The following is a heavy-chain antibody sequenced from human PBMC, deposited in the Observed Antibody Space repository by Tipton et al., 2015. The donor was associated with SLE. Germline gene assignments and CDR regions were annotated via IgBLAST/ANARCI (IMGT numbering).Heavy chain of an antibody. V-gene: IGHV3-49*04. J-gene: IGHJ4*02. Sequence: SLRLSCTASGFTFGDYAMSWVRQAPGKGLEWVGFIRSKAYGGTTEYAASVKGRFTISRDDSKSIAYLQMNSLKTEDTAVYYCTSPVSDSGCDYAAYWGQGTLVTVSS. D-gene: IGHD5-12*01. CDR1: GFTFGDYA. CDR2: IRSKAYGGTT. CDR3: TSPVSDSGCDYAAY.